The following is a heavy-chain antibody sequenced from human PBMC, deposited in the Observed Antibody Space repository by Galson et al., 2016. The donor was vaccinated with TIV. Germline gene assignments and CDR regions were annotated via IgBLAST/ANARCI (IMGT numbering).Heavy chain of an antibody. J-gene: IGHJ4*02. Sequence: LSLTCTVSGGSISSGDYYWSWLRQPPGRGLEWIGYIYYSGCTYYNPSLKSRVTISVDTSKNQFSLKLSSVTAADTAVYYCAREIHHHGSGSYFIDHWGQGTLVTVSS. V-gene: IGHV4-30-4*08. D-gene: IGHD3-10*01. CDR1: GGSISSGDYY. CDR3: AREIHHHGSGSYFIDH. CDR2: IYYSGCT.